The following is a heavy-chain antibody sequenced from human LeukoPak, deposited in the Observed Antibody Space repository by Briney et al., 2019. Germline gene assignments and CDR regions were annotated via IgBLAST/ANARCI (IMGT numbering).Heavy chain of an antibody. CDR1: GYSISSGYY. V-gene: IGHV4-38-2*02. CDR2: IYHSGST. D-gene: IGHD5-18*01. CDR3: AREGPNNFGYHHH. J-gene: IGHJ5*02. Sequence: ASETLSLTCAVSGYSISSGYYWGWIRQPPGKGLEWIGSIYHSGSTYYNPSLKSRVTISVDTSKNQFSLKLSSVTAADTAVYYCAREGPNNFGYHHHWGQGTLVTVSS.